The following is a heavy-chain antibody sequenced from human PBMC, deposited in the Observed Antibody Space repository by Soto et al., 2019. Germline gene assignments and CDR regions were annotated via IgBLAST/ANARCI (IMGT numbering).Heavy chain of an antibody. CDR1: GFSFSSYA. D-gene: IGHD5-18*01. CDR3: AKLPEDTYFDS. V-gene: IGHV3-23*01. J-gene: IGHJ4*02. Sequence: EVQLLESGGGLVQPGGSLRLSCAASGFSFSSYAMSWVRQAPGKGLEWVSAISGSGGSTYYADSVKGRLTISRDNSKNTLYLQMNSMRAEDTAIYCCAKLPEDTYFDSWGQGTLVTVSS. CDR2: ISGSGGST.